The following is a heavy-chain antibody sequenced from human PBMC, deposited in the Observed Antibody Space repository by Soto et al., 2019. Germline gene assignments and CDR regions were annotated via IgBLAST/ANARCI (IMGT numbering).Heavy chain of an antibody. Sequence: PSHTLSLTCAISGDSVSSHSAACNWIRQSPSRGLEWLGRTYYRSKWYNDYAVSVKSRITIPPDTSKHQFSLQLNSVPPEDTAVYDWAGGYIVVVPAAIAPAYSGMAVWGQGTTVTVSS. CDR2: TYYRSKWYN. D-gene: IGHD2-2*02. CDR1: GDSVSSHSAA. J-gene: IGHJ6*02. V-gene: IGHV6-1*01. CDR3: AGGYIVVVPAAIAPAYSGMAV.